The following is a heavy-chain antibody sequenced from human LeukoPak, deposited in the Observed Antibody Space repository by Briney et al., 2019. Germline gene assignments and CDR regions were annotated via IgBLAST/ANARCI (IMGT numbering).Heavy chain of an antibody. CDR3: AREGGDPRWLDP. Sequence: SETLSLTCTVPGGSICSYYRTSIRQSAGEGLEWIGRINTSGSTIYTPSLRSRVTMSVNTSKNQFSLNLTSVTAADTAVYSCAREGGDPRWLDPWGQGTLVTVSS. CDR1: GGSICSYY. J-gene: IGHJ5*02. V-gene: IGHV4-4*07. CDR2: INTSGST. D-gene: IGHD6-25*01.